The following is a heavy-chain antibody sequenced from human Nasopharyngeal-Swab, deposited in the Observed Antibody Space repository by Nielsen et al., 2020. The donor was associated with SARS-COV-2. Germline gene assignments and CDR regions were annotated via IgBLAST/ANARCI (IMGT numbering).Heavy chain of an antibody. CDR3: TRDIGGQYGF. CDR2: ISGSGGST. J-gene: IGHJ4*02. D-gene: IGHD4-11*01. Sequence: GESLKISCAASGFTFSSYAMSWVRQAPGKGLEWVSAISGSGGSTYYADSVKGRFTISRDNSKNTLYLQMSSLRGDDTAVYYCTRDIGGQYGFWGQGTLVTVSS. V-gene: IGHV3-23*01. CDR1: GFTFSSYA.